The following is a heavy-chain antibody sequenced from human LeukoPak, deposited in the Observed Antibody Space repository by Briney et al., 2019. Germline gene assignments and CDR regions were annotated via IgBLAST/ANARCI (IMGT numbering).Heavy chain of an antibody. V-gene: IGHV3-33*01. D-gene: IGHD3-3*01. Sequence: GGSLRLSCAASGFTFSTYAMHWVRQAPGKGLEWVALIWYDGSTTYHADSVKGRFTISRDNSKNTLYLQMNSLRVEDTAVYYCARGGPEWPLDYWGQGTLVTVST. CDR1: GFTFSTYA. CDR3: ARGGPEWPLDY. J-gene: IGHJ4*02. CDR2: IWYDGSTT.